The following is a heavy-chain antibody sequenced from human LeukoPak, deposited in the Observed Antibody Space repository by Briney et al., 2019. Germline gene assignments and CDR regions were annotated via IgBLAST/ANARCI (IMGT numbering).Heavy chain of an antibody. CDR2: MNHSGST. Sequence: SETLSLTCAVNGGSFSGYYWSWIRQPPGKGLEWIGEMNHSGSTNYNPSLKSRVTISVDTSKNQFSLKLSSVTAADTAVYYCARGSFFYDSSGDYPRGIDYWGQGTPVTVSS. CDR1: GGSFSGYY. J-gene: IGHJ4*02. V-gene: IGHV4-34*01. CDR3: ARGSFFYDSSGDYPRGIDY. D-gene: IGHD3-22*01.